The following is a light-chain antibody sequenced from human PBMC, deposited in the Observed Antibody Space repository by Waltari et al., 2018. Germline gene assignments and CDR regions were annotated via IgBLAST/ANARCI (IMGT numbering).Light chain of an antibody. J-gene: IGLJ1*01. V-gene: IGLV2-8*01. CDR1: SSDVGAYNY. Sequence: QSALTQPPSASGSPGQSVTISCTGTSSDVGAYNYVSWYQQFPGKAPKLIISEVTKRPSGVPDRFSGSKSGNTGSLTVSGLQPEDEADYYCSSRAGTNYPYLVGTGTKLYVL. CDR3: SSRAGTNYPYL. CDR2: EVT.